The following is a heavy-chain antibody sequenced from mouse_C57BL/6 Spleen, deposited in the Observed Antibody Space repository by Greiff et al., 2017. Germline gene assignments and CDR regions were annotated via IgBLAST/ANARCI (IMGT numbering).Heavy chain of an antibody. CDR2: INPNNGGT. Sequence: EVQLQQSGPELVKPGASVKISCKASGYTFTDYYMNWVKQSHGKSLEWIGDINPNNGGTSYNQKFKGKATLTVDKSSSTAYMELRSLTSEDSAVYYCASIYYYGSSFGVYFDYWGQGTTLTVSS. D-gene: IGHD1-1*01. V-gene: IGHV1-26*01. CDR3: ASIYYYGSSFGVYFDY. J-gene: IGHJ2*01. CDR1: GYTFTDYY.